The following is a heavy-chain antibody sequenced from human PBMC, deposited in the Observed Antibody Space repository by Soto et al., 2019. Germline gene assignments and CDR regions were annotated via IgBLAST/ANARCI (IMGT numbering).Heavy chain of an antibody. CDR3: ARKDTAMGTYYYYGMDV. CDR1: GGTFSSYS. CDR2: IIPIFGTA. D-gene: IGHD5-18*01. Sequence: SVKVSCKASGGTFSSYSISWVRKSPGQGLEWMGGIIPIFGTANYAQKFQGRVTITADESTSTAYMELSSLRSEDTAVYYCARKDTAMGTYYYYGMDVWGQGTTVTVSS. J-gene: IGHJ6*02. V-gene: IGHV1-69*13.